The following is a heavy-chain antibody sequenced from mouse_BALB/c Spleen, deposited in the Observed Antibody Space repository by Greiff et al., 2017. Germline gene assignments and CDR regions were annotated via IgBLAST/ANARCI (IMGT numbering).Heavy chain of an antibody. J-gene: IGHJ1*01. CDR3: TRSADYRYDWYFDV. CDR1: GYTFTSYY. Sequence: QVQLQQPGAELVKPGASVKLSCKASGYTFTSYYMYWVKQRPGQGLEWIGGINPSNGGTNFNEKFKSKATLTVDKSSSTAYMQLSSLTSEDSAVYYCTRSADYRYDWYFDVWGAGTTVTVSS. CDR2: INPSNGGT. D-gene: IGHD2-14*01. V-gene: IGHV1S81*02.